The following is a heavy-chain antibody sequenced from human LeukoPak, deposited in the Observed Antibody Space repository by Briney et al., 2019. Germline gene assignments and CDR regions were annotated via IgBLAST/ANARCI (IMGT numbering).Heavy chain of an antibody. CDR3: ASSPVAGTLGFDY. V-gene: IGHV4-61*02. CDR2: IYTSGST. CDR1: GGSISSGSYY. D-gene: IGHD6-19*01. J-gene: IGHJ4*02. Sequence: SETLSLTCTVSGGSISSGSYYWSWIRQPAGTGLEWVGRIYTSGSTNYNPSLKSRVTISVDTSKNQFSLKLSSVTAADTAVYYCASSPVAGTLGFDYWGQGTLVTVSS.